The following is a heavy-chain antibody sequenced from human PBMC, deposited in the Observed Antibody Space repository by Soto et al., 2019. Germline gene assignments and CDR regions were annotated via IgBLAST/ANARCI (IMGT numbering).Heavy chain of an antibody. V-gene: IGHV1-18*04. D-gene: IGHD6-19*01. CDR1: GYTFTSYG. CDR3: ARGWQWLPTELSFDY. CDR2: ISAYNGNT. J-gene: IGHJ4*02. Sequence: QVQMVQSGSEVKKPGASVKVSCKASGYTFTSYGISWVRQAPGQGLEGMGWISAYNGNTNYAQKLQGRVTMTTDTSTSTAYMELRSLRSDDTAVYYCARGWQWLPTELSFDYWGQGTLVTVSS.